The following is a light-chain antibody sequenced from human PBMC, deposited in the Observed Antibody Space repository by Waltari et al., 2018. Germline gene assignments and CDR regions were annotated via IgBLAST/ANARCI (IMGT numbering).Light chain of an antibody. J-gene: IGKJ4*01. V-gene: IGKV3-20*01. Sequence: EIVLTQSPGTLSLSPGERATLSCGASQTVARNYLAWYQQKPGQAPRLLIHSASSRAPGSPDRVSGSGSGTDFTLTISRLEPEDFAVYHCQQYATSPLTFGGGTKVEIK. CDR2: SAS. CDR3: QQYATSPLT. CDR1: QTVARNY.